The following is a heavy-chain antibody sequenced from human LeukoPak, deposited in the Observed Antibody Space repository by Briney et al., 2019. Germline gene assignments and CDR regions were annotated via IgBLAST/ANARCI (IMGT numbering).Heavy chain of an antibody. Sequence: PGGSLRLSCAASGFTFSDYYMSWIRQAPGKGLEWVSYISSSGRTTDYVDSVKGRFTISRDNAKNSLYLQMNSLRAEDTALYYCARAATDYYDSSGYDYWGQGTLVTVSS. V-gene: IGHV3-11*01. D-gene: IGHD3-22*01. J-gene: IGHJ4*02. CDR3: ARAATDYYDSSGYDY. CDR1: GFTFSDYY. CDR2: ISSSGRTT.